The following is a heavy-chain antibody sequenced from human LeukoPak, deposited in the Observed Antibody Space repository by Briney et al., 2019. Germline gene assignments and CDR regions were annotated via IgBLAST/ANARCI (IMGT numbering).Heavy chain of an antibody. J-gene: IGHJ6*02. Sequence: GGSLRLSRAASGFTFDDYAMHWVRQAPGKGLEWVSGISWNSGSIGYADSVKGRFTISRDNAKNSLYLQMNSLRAEDTALYYCAKDMTGDYYYYGMDVWGQGTTVTVSS. CDR3: AKDMTGDYYYYGMDV. D-gene: IGHD3-9*01. CDR2: ISWNSGSI. CDR1: GFTFDDYA. V-gene: IGHV3-9*01.